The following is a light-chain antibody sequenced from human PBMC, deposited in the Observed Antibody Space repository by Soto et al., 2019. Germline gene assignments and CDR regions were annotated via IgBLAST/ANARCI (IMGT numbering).Light chain of an antibody. CDR2: AAS. J-gene: IGKJ1*01. V-gene: IGKV1-39*01. Sequence: DIEMTQSPSSLSASVGDNVTITCRASQSISSYLNWYQQKPGNAPNLLIYAASTLQSGVPSRFSAFGSETDFTLTISNLQAEDFATYYCQQSYTTPRTFGQGTKVEVK. CDR1: QSISSY. CDR3: QQSYTTPRT.